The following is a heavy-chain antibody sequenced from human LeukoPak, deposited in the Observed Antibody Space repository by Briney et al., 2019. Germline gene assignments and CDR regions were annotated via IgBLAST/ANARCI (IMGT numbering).Heavy chain of an antibody. CDR1: GFTFSSYG. Sequence: PGGSLRLSCAASGFTFSSYGMHWVRQAPGKGLEWVAFIRYDGSNKYYADSVKGRFTISRDNSKNTLYLQMNSLRAEDTAVYYCAKVTPWRYDLSPPWSTDVWGKGTTVTVSS. J-gene: IGHJ6*04. D-gene: IGHD5-12*01. CDR2: IRYDGSNK. CDR3: AKVTPWRYDLSPPWSTDV. V-gene: IGHV3-30*02.